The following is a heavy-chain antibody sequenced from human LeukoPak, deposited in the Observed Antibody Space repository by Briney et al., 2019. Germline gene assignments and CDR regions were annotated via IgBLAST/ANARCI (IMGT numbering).Heavy chain of an antibody. D-gene: IGHD4-17*01. V-gene: IGHV3-7*01. J-gene: IGHJ3*01. CDR2: IKPDGSEK. Sequence: GSLRLSCAASGFTFSSYWMSWVRQVPGKGLEWVANIKPDGSEKYCVGSVKGRFTIYRDNAKNSLYLQMNSLRAEDTALYYCARGDFDDYGDYVDAFEFWGQGTMVTVSA. CDR1: GFTFSSYW. CDR3: ARGDFDDYGDYVDAFEF.